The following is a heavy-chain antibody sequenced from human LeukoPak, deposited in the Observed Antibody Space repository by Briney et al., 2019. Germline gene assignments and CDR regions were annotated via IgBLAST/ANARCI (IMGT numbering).Heavy chain of an antibody. CDR1: GYTFTSYG. V-gene: IGHV1-18*01. CDR2: ISAYNGNT. Sequence: ASVKVSCKASGYTFTSYGISWVRQAPGQGLEWMGWISAYNGNTNYAQKLQGRVTMTTDTSTSTAYMELRSLRSDDTAVYYCARGPTEYYGSGSLTPYAFDIWGQGTMVTVSS. CDR3: ARGPTEYYGSGSLTPYAFDI. J-gene: IGHJ3*02. D-gene: IGHD3-10*01.